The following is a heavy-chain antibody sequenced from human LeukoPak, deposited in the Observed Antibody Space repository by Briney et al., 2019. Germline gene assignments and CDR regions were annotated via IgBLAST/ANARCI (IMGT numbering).Heavy chain of an antibody. CDR2: INSDGSST. J-gene: IGHJ4*02. CDR3: ARERAYGLLWFGELFDY. V-gene: IGHV3-74*01. CDR1: GFTFSSYA. Sequence: GGSLRLSCAASGFTFSSYAMSWVRQAPGKGLEWVSRINSDGSSTSYADSVKGRFTISRDNAKNTLYLQMNSLRAEDTAVYYCARERAYGLLWFGELFDYWGQGTLVTVSS. D-gene: IGHD3-10*01.